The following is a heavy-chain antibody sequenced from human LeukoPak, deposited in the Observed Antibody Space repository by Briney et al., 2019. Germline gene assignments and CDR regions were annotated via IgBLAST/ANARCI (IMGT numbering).Heavy chain of an antibody. Sequence: ASVKVSCKTSGYPFTTWEINWVRQAAGQGLEWMGWVHPNSGNTAYAQKFQGRVTMTRDTSISTAYMELSGLRSDDAAVYYCARDPRITMIVVVIAEEYYMDVWGKGTTVTVSS. J-gene: IGHJ6*03. CDR3: ARDPRITMIVVVIAEEYYMDV. CDR2: VHPNSGNT. CDR1: GYPFTTWE. D-gene: IGHD3-22*01. V-gene: IGHV1-8*01.